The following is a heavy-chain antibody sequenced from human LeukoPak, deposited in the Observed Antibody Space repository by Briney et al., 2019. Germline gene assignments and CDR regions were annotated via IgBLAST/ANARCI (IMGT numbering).Heavy chain of an antibody. CDR2: ISAKSGGI. Sequence: PGGSLRLSCAASGFSFDAYGMHWVRQVPGKGLEWLSGISAKSGGIGYADSAKGPFTISRDNTKNSLYLQMDSLKNEDTALYYCVKDNSADRGLFESWGQGILVIVS. CDR1: GFSFDAYG. CDR3: VKDNSADRGLFES. D-gene: IGHD3/OR15-3a*01. J-gene: IGHJ5*01. V-gene: IGHV3-9*01.